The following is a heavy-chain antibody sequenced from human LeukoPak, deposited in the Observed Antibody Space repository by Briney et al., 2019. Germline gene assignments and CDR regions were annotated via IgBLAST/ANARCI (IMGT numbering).Heavy chain of an antibody. CDR3: ARDLTWQGIAAAGTFDY. J-gene: IGHJ4*02. CDR1: GYTFTSYG. Sequence: VASVKVSCKASGYTFTSYGISWVRQAPGQGLEWMGWISAYNGNTNYAQKLQGRVTMTTDTSTSTAYMELRSLRSDDTAVYYCARDLTWQGIAAAGTFDYWGQGTLVTVSS. D-gene: IGHD6-13*01. V-gene: IGHV1-18*01. CDR2: ISAYNGNT.